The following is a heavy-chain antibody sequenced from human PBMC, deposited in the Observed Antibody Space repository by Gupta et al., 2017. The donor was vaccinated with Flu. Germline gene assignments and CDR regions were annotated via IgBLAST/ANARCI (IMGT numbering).Heavy chain of an antibody. D-gene: IGHD2-8*01. Sequence: EVKLLESGGGLVQPGGTLRLSCAASGFPFNSYAMSWVRQAPGKGLEWVSSIRDGGGSTWYADSVKGRFTISRDNSKNTLYLQMNSLSAVDTAVYYCAKSSEGREWDFDYWGQGALVTVSS. CDR3: AKSSEGREWDFDY. V-gene: IGHV3-23*01. CDR1: GFPFNSYA. CDR2: IRDGGGST. J-gene: IGHJ4*02.